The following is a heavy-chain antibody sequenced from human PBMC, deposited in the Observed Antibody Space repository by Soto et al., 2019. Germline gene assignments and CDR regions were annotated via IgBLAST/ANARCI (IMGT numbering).Heavy chain of an antibody. V-gene: IGHV4-34*01. J-gene: IGHJ6*02. CDR2: INHSGST. CDR3: ARGVKYQLEDYYYGMDV. D-gene: IGHD2-2*01. CDR1: GGSFSGYY. Sequence: SETLSLTCAVYGGSFSGYYWSWIRQPPGKGLEWIGEINHSGSTNYNPSLKSRATISVDTSKNQFSLKLSSVTAADTAVYYCARGVKYQLEDYYYGMDVWGQGTTVTVSS.